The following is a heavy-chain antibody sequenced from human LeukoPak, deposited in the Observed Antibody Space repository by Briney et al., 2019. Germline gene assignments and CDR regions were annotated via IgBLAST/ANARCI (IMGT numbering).Heavy chain of an antibody. CDR1: SGSFSGYY. CDR2: INHSGST. J-gene: IGHJ5*02. D-gene: IGHD2-15*01. V-gene: IGHV4-34*01. CDR3: ARGVGPGDWFDP. Sequence: PSETLSLTCGVYSGSFSGYYWTWMRQPPGKGLEWIGEINHSGSTNYNPSLKSRVTISVDTSKNQFSLKLSSVTAADTAVYYCARGVGPGDWFDPWGQGTLVTVSS.